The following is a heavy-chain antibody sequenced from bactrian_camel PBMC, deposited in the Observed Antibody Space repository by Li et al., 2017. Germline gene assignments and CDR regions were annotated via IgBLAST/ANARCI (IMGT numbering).Heavy chain of an antibody. D-gene: IGHD6*01. CDR3: VDDCYGSRYYLARRTNV. V-gene: IGHV3S6*01. J-gene: IGHJ4*01. CDR1: GYTASAYC. CDR2: LYSGDRDT. Sequence: HVQLVESGGGSVQAGGSLTLSCKQSGYTASAYCMAWFRQAPGKEREGVASLYSGDRDTFYADSVKGRFAISRDKDKNTVYPQMNNLEPEDTAMYYCVDDCYGSRYYLARRTNVWGQGTQVTVS.